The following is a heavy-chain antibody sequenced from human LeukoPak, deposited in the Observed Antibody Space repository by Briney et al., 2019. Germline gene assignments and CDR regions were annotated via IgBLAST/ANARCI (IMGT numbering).Heavy chain of an antibody. CDR2: IYYSGST. CDR1: GGSITTYH. CDR3: ARGTVTTQYFDY. Sequence: PSETLSLTCTVSGGSITTYHWSWLRQPPGKGLEWIGYIYYSGSTNYNPSLKSRVTMSVDTSNNEFSLKLSSVTAADTAVYFCARGTVTTQYFDYWGQGTLVTVSS. J-gene: IGHJ4*02. D-gene: IGHD4-17*01. V-gene: IGHV4-59*01.